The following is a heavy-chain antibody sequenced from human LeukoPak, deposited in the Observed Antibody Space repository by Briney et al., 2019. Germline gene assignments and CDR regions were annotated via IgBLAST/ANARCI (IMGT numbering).Heavy chain of an antibody. CDR3: VTEGYIYGYHSLDT. J-gene: IGHJ3*02. D-gene: IGHD5-18*01. CDR2: IKQDGSEK. V-gene: IGHV3-7*03. Sequence: HPGGSLRLSCAASGFSFSTYWMSWVRQAPGKGLEWVANIKQDGSEKYYVDSVKGRFTISRDNAQNSLYLQMNSLKIEDTAVYYCVTEGYIYGYHSLDTWGRGTMVTVSS. CDR1: GFSFSTYW.